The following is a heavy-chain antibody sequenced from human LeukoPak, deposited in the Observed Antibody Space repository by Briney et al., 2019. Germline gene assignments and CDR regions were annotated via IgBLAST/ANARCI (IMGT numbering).Heavy chain of an antibody. D-gene: IGHD1-26*01. CDR1: GFTFRCYW. CDR2: IKEDESAK. Sequence: PGGSLRLSCAASGFTFRCYWMAWVRQAPGKGLEWVANIKEDESAKHQADSVKGRFTISRDNAQNSVYLQMSSLRGEDTAVYYCARDVGGSLDYWGKGTLVTVSS. J-gene: IGHJ4*02. CDR3: ARDVGGSLDY. V-gene: IGHV3-7*01.